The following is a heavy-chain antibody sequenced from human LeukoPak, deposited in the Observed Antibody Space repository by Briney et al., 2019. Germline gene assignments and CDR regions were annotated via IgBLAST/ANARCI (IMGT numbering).Heavy chain of an antibody. J-gene: IGHJ4*02. CDR2: INPNSGGT. CDR3: ARETSIRLGELSLSFDY. Sequence: ASVKVSCKASGYTFSDYYMHWVRQAPGQGLEWMGWINPNSGGTNYAQKFQGWVTMTRDTSISTAYMELSRLRSDDTAVYYCARETSIRLGELSLSFDYWGQGTLVTVSS. CDR1: GYTFSDYY. V-gene: IGHV1-2*04. D-gene: IGHD3-16*02.